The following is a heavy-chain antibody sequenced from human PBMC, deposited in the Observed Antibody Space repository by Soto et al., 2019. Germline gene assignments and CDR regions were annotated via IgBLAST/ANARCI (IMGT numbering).Heavy chain of an antibody. CDR3: AKATDTEYYDIDY. D-gene: IGHD3-9*01. CDR1: GFAFDRFA. J-gene: IGHJ4*02. V-gene: IGHV3-23*01. CDR2: ISYSGGSR. Sequence: EVKLLESGGGLVQPGGSLRLSCTASGFAFDRFAMNWVRQAPGKGLQWVSSISYSGGSRYYADSVTGRFTVSRDNSKKTLFLQINNLRAEDTAVYYCAKATDTEYYDIDYWGQGTLVTVAS.